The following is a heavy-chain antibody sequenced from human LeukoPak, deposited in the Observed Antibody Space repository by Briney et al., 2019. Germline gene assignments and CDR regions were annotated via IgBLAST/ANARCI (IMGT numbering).Heavy chain of an antibody. J-gene: IGHJ6*02. Sequence: GGSLRLSCAASGFTFSSYWMSWVRQAPGKGLEWVANIKQDGSEKYYVDPVKGRFTISRDNAKNSLYLQMNSLRAEDTAVYYCARESYDFWSGSYGMDVWGQGTTVTVSS. D-gene: IGHD3-3*01. CDR2: IKQDGSEK. V-gene: IGHV3-7*03. CDR3: ARESYDFWSGSYGMDV. CDR1: GFTFSSYW.